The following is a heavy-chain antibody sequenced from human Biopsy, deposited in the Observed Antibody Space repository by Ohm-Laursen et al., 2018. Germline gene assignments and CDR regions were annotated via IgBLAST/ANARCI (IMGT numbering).Heavy chain of an antibody. J-gene: IGHJ3*01. CDR1: GFTVYNNY. V-gene: IGHV3-23*01. Sequence: GSLRLSCAASGFTVYNNYMTWVRQSPGKGLEWVSSTNNNGGRTYYTDSVKGRFTISRDNSKNTLYLQMSSLRAEDTAVYYCANWNYYYDSSGPPAFGVWGQGTMVTVSS. CDR3: ANWNYYYDSSGPPAFGV. D-gene: IGHD3-22*01. CDR2: TNNNGGRT.